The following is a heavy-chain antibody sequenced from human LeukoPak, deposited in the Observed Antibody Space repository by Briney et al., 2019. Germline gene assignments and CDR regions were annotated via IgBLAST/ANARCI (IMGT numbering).Heavy chain of an antibody. CDR1: GFTFSSYG. Sequence: PGGSLRLSCAASGFTFSSYGMSWVRQAPGKGLEWVSAISGSGGSTYYADSAKGRFTISRDNSKNTLYLQMNSLRAEDSAVYYCAKPFGRTPDSSGYYYDQNWFDPWGQGTLVTVSS. J-gene: IGHJ5*02. CDR2: ISGSGGST. CDR3: AKPFGRTPDSSGYYYDQNWFDP. V-gene: IGHV3-23*01. D-gene: IGHD3-22*01.